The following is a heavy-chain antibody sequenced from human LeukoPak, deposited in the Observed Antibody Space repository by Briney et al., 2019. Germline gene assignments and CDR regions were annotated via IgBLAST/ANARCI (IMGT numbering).Heavy chain of an antibody. CDR2: IYPGDSDT. J-gene: IGHJ5*02. D-gene: IGHD2-21*01. Sequence: GESLKISCKGSGYSFTSYWIGWVRQMPGKGLEWMGIIYPGDSDTRYSPSFQGQVTISADKSISTAYLQWSSLKASDTAMYYCARHKYCGGSPNWFDPWGQGTLVTVSS. V-gene: IGHV5-51*01. CDR1: GYSFTSYW. CDR3: ARHKYCGGSPNWFDP.